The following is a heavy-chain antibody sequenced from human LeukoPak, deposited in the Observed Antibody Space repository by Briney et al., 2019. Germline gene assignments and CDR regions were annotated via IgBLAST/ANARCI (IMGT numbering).Heavy chain of an antibody. Sequence: DSVKGRFTISRDNAKNSLYLQMNSLRAEDTAVYYCARDPGHDYGDYEDYWGQGTLVTVSS. CDR3: ARDPGHDYGDYEDY. V-gene: IGHV3-11*06. D-gene: IGHD4-17*01. J-gene: IGHJ4*02.